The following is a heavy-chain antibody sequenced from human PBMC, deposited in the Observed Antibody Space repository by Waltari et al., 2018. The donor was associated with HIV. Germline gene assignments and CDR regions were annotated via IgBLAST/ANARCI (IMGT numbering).Heavy chain of an antibody. Sequence: QVQLVQSGAEVKKPGASVKVSCKASGYTFTSYGISWVRQAPGQGLEWMTWISAYSGHTKYAEKLQGRVTMTTDTSTSTAYMELRSLRSDDTAVYYCARVPEADNYYDSGGYPQPYYYYGMDVWGQGTTVTVSS. V-gene: IGHV1-18*01. D-gene: IGHD3-22*01. J-gene: IGHJ6*02. CDR3: ARVPEADNYYDSGGYPQPYYYYGMDV. CDR2: ISAYSGHT. CDR1: GYTFTSYG.